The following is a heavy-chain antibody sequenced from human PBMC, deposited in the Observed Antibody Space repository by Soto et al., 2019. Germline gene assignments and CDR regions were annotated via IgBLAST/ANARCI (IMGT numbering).Heavy chain of an antibody. J-gene: IGHJ6*02. CDR1: GFTFSSYA. D-gene: IGHD6-19*01. Sequence: GGSLRLSCAASGFTFSSYAMHWVRQAPGKGLEWVAVISYDGSNKYYADSVKSRLTISRENSKNTQYPQMNSLRAEDTAVYYCERRERGSGSYSYYGMDVWGQGTLVTVSS. CDR2: ISYDGSNK. CDR3: ERRERGSGSYSYYGMDV. V-gene: IGHV3-30-3*01.